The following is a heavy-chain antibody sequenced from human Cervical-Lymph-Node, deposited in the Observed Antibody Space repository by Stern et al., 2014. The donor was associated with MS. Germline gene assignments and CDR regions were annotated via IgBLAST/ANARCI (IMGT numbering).Heavy chain of an antibody. CDR3: VRLSLYYPDGP. Sequence: VQLEESGPGLVKPSETLSLTCAVSGVSITSASYYWGWIRQPPGGGLEWIGGVYYSGSTSYNPSLTSRVTISAETPNNQFSLRLSSVTAADTAVYYCVRLSLYYPDGPWGQGVLVTVSS. CDR1: GVSITSASYY. V-gene: IGHV4-39*01. CDR2: VYYSGST. D-gene: IGHD3-10*01. J-gene: IGHJ4*02.